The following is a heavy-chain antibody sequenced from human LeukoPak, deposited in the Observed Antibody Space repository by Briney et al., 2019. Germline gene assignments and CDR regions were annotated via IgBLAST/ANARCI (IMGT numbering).Heavy chain of an antibody. CDR1: GGSFSGYY. J-gene: IGHJ6*02. Sequence: SETLSLTCAVYGGSFSGYYWSWIRQPPGKGLEWIGEINHSGSTNYNPSLKSRVTISVDTSKNQFSLKLSSVTAADTAVYYCARGRYYYYGMDVWGQGTTVTVSS. V-gene: IGHV4-34*01. CDR3: ARGRYYYYGMDV. CDR2: INHSGST.